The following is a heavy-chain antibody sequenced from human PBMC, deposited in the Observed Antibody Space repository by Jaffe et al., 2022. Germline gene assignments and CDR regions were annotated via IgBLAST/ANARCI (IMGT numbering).Heavy chain of an antibody. Sequence: EVQLVESGGGLVQPGGSLRLSCAASGFTFSTYGMNWVRQAPGKGLEWVSSITSTGSAMFYADSVKGRFTISRDNAKNSLYLQVNSLRAEDMTVYYCVRGEVLGHIVVVTAPYYFDYWGQGTLVTVSS. CDR3: VRGEVLGHIVVVTAPYYFDY. V-gene: IGHV3-48*01. CDR2: ITSTGSAM. D-gene: IGHD2-21*02. J-gene: IGHJ4*02. CDR1: GFTFSTYG.